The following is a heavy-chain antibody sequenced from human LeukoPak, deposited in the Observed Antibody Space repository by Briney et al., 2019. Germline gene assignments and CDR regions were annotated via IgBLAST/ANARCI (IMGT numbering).Heavy chain of an antibody. CDR2: IYYSGST. J-gene: IGHJ4*02. Sequence: SETLSLSCTVSGGSISNTIYHWGWIRQPPGKGLEWIGNIYYSGSTYYNPSLKSRVTISIDTSKNQFSLRLTSVTAADTAIYYCARVSVAGTGPDYWGQGTLVTVSS. D-gene: IGHD6-19*01. CDR1: GGSISNTIYH. CDR3: ARVSVAGTGPDY. V-gene: IGHV4-39*07.